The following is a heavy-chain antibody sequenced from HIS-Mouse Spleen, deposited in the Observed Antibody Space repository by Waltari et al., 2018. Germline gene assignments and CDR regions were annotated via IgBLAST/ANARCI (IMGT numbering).Heavy chain of an antibody. CDR3: ARVYDSRYYLDY. J-gene: IGHJ4*02. CDR2: IYYSGST. V-gene: IGHV4-39*07. Sequence: QLQLQESGPGLVKPSETLSLTCTVSGGSISSSSYYWGWIRQPPGKGLEWIGSIYYSGSTYYNPSLKSRVTISVDTSKNQFSLKLSSVTAADTAVYYCARVYDSRYYLDYWGQGTLVTVSS. CDR1: GGSISSSSYY. D-gene: IGHD3-22*01.